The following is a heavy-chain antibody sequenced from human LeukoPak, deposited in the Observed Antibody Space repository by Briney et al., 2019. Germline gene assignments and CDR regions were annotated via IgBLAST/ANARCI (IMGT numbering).Heavy chain of an antibody. CDR3: ARDRARDIYSSGWSPNWFDP. V-gene: IGHV3-21*01. CDR2: ICSSSSYI. Sequence: GGSLRLSCAASGFTFSSYSMNWVRQAPGKGLEWVSSICSSSSYIHYADSVKGRFTISRDNAKNSLYLQMNSLRAEDTAVYYCARDRARDIYSSGWSPNWFDPWGQGTLVTVSS. J-gene: IGHJ5*02. CDR1: GFTFSSYS. D-gene: IGHD6-19*01.